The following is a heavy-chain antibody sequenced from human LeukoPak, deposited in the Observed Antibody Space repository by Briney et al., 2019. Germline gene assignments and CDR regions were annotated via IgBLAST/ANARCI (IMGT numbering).Heavy chain of an antibody. CDR3: TRVGYYYGSGSYYKRYFDY. Sequence: PGGSLRLSCTASGFTFGDYAMSGVRQAPGKGVEWGGFIRGKAYSGTTEYAASVKGRFTISRDDSKSIAYLQMNSLKTEDTAVYYCTRVGYYYGSGSYYKRYFDYWGQGTLVTVSS. V-gene: IGHV3-49*04. CDR1: GFTFGDYA. J-gene: IGHJ4*02. D-gene: IGHD3-10*01. CDR2: IRGKAYSGTT.